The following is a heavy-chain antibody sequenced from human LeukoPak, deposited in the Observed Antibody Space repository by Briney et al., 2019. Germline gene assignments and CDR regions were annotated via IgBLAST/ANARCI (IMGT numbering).Heavy chain of an antibody. CDR1: GFSFSTLY. CDR3: ARVPRVWEAY. J-gene: IGHJ4*02. D-gene: IGHD1-26*01. V-gene: IGHV3-7*01. CDR2: IDQDGGDI. Sequence: GGSLRLSCAASGFSFSTLYMAWVRQAPGKGLEWVANIDQDGGDINYGDSVRGRFTISRDNAKNSLYLQMNSLKAEDTAVYYCARVPRVWEAYWGQGTLVTASS.